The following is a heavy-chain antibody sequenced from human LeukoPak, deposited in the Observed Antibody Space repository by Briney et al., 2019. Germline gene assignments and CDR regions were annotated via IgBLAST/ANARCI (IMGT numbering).Heavy chain of an antibody. D-gene: IGHD1-20*01. V-gene: IGHV1-3*01. CDR1: GYTFTTYA. CDR2: INVGNGNT. Sequence: ASVKVSCKAFGYTFTTYAMHWVRQAPGQRLEWMGWINVGNGNTKYSQKFQGRVTITRDTSASTAHMELSSLRSEDTAVYYCARSRQYNWNDWFDPWGQGTLVTVSS. J-gene: IGHJ5*02. CDR3: ARSRQYNWNDWFDP.